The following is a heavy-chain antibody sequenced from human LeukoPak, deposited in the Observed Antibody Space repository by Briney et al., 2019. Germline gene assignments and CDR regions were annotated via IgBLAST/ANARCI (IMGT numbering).Heavy chain of an antibody. CDR3: ARFLYGDLGAFDY. Sequence: PGGSLRLSCAASGFTFSSYWMSWVRQAPGKGLEWVANIKQDGSEKYYVDSVKGRFTISRDDAKNSLYLQMNSLRAEDTAVYYCARFLYGDLGAFDYWGQGTLVTVSS. V-gene: IGHV3-7*01. J-gene: IGHJ4*02. CDR1: GFTFSSYW. CDR2: IKQDGSEK. D-gene: IGHD4-17*01.